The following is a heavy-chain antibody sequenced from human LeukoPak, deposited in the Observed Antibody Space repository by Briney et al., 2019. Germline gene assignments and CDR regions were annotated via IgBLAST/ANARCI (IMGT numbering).Heavy chain of an antibody. D-gene: IGHD4-23*01. J-gene: IGHJ5*02. Sequence: ASVKVSCKASGYTFTSYYMHWVRQAPGQGLEWMGWINPNSGGTNYAQKFQGRVTMTRDMSTSTDYMELSSLRSEDTAVYYCARDNSVEDTAWWFDPWGQGTLVTVSS. CDR3: ARDNSVEDTAWWFDP. V-gene: IGHV1-2*02. CDR2: INPNSGGT. CDR1: GYTFTSYY.